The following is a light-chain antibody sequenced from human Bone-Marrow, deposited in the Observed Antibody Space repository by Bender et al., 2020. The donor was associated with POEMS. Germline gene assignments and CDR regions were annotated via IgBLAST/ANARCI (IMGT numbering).Light chain of an antibody. Sequence: QSVLTQPPSASGTPGQRVTISCSGSSSNIGSNYVYWYQQLPGTAPKLLIYRNNQRPSGVPDRFSGSNSGTSATLAISELRSEDEADYYCAAWDDSLSGRWVFGGGTKLTVL. V-gene: IGLV1-47*01. J-gene: IGLJ3*02. CDR1: SSNIGSNY. CDR2: RNN. CDR3: AAWDDSLSGRWV.